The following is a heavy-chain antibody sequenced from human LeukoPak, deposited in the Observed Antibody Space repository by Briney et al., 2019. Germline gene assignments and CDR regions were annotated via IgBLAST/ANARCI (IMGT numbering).Heavy chain of an antibody. D-gene: IGHD5-18*01. CDR3: VRADSSWPPYFDY. Sequence: GASVKVSCKASGYIFSNYGISWVRRAPGQGLEWLGWVSAYNGWTRYAQNLQDRVTMSTDTSTSTAYMDLWSLTSDDTAVYYCVRADSSWPPYFDYCGQGTLVTVSS. V-gene: IGHV1-18*01. J-gene: IGHJ4*02. CDR2: VSAYNGWT. CDR1: GYIFSNYG.